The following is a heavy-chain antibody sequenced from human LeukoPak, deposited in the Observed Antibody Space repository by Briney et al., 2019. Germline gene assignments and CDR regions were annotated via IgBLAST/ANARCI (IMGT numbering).Heavy chain of an antibody. CDR1: GGSISSYY. D-gene: IGHD4-17*01. CDR2: IYYSGGT. Sequence: PSETLSLTCTVSGGSISSYYWSWIRQPPGKGLEWIGYIYYSGGTNYNPSLKSRVTISVDTSKNQFSLKLSSVTAADTAVYYCARDGNYGDYFDYWGQGTLVTVSS. CDR3: ARDGNYGDYFDY. V-gene: IGHV4-59*01. J-gene: IGHJ4*02.